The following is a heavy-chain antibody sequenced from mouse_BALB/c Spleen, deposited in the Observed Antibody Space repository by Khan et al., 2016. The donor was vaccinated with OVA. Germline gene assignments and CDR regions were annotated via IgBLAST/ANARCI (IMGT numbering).Heavy chain of an antibody. V-gene: IGHV1S132*01. Sequence: QVQLQQPGAELVKPGASVKLSCKTSGYTFTNYWIQWVKQRPGQGLGWIGEIFPGTGTTYYNEDFKAKATLTIDTSSSTAYMQLSSLTSEDSAVYSCARGYFGNYEFAYWGQGTLVTVSA. D-gene: IGHD2-1*01. CDR2: IFPGTGTT. CDR3: ARGYFGNYEFAY. J-gene: IGHJ3*01. CDR1: GYTFTNYW.